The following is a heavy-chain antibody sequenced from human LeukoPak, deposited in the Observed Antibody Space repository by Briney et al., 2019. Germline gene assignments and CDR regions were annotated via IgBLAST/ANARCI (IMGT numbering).Heavy chain of an antibody. D-gene: IGHD2-2*01. CDR3: ARVATPRYCSTTSCYWKGRFDP. V-gene: IGHV1-69*13. J-gene: IGHJ5*02. Sequence: ASVKVSCKASRDTFTNNAISWVRQAPGQGLEWMGGIIPIFGTAHYAQKFQGRVTITADESTSTAYMELSSLRSEDTAVYYCARVATPRYCSTTSCYWKGRFDPWGQGTLVTVSS. CDR2: IIPIFGTA. CDR1: RDTFTNNA.